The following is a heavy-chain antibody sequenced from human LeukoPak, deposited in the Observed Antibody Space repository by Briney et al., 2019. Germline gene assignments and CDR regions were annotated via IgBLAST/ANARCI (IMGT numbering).Heavy chain of an antibody. CDR3: AKVRIVGATTGFDY. J-gene: IGHJ4*02. CDR2: ISGSGSNT. Sequence: GGSPRLSCAASGFTFSSYAMSWVRQAPGKGLEWVSAISGSGSNTYYADSVKGRFTISRDNSKNTLYLQMNSLRAEDTAVYYCAKVRIVGATTGFDYWGQGTLVTVSS. CDR1: GFTFSSYA. D-gene: IGHD1-26*01. V-gene: IGHV3-23*01.